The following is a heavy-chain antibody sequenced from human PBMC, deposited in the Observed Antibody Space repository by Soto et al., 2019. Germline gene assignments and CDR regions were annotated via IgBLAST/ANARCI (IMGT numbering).Heavy chain of an antibody. Sequence: PSETLSLTCTVSGGSISSGGYYWSWIRQHPGKGLEWIGYIYYSGSTYYNPSLKSRVTISVDTSKNQFSLKLSSVTAADTAVYYCARGAARPRKNWFDPWGQGTLVTVSS. CDR3: ARGAARPRKNWFDP. CDR2: IYYSGST. V-gene: IGHV4-31*03. J-gene: IGHJ5*02. CDR1: GGSISSGGYY. D-gene: IGHD6-6*01.